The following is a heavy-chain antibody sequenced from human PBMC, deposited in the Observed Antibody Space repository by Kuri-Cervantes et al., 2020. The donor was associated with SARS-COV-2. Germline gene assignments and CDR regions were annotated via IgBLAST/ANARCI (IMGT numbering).Heavy chain of an antibody. CDR2: IYTSGSN. Sequence: ESLKISCTVSGGSISSYYWSWIRQPAGKGLEWVGRIYTSGSNNYNPPLKSRVTMSVDTSKNQSSLKLSSVNAADTAVYYCVRDDSRLEGYFDYWGQGTLVTVSS. CDR3: VRDDSRLEGYFDY. D-gene: IGHD3-22*01. V-gene: IGHV4-4*07. CDR1: GGSISSYY. J-gene: IGHJ4*02.